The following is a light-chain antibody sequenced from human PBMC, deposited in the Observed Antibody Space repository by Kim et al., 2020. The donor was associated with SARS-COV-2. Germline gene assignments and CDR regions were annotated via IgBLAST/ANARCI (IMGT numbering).Light chain of an antibody. V-gene: IGLV3-25*03. CDR2: KDS. CDR1: TLPKQY. CDR3: QSADSSGAYKV. J-gene: IGLJ3*02. Sequence: PGKTARITCSGDTLPKQYAYWYQQKPGQAPVLVIYKDSERPSGIPERFSGSSSGTTVTLSITGVQAEDEVDYYCQSADSSGAYKVFGGGTQLTVL.